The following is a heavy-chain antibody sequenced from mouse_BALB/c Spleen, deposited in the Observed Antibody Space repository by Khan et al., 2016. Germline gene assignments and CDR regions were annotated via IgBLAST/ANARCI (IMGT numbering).Heavy chain of an antibody. CDR1: GYNFENYG. CDR3: ARRRQLDLYYAMDY. Sequence: QIQLVQSGPELKKPGETVKISCKASGYNFENYGMNWVRQTPGKGLEWMGWIKTYSGEPTNADEFKGRFAFSLDASASTAYLQINNLKNEDMATYFCARRRQLDLYYAMDYWGQGTSVIVSS. V-gene: IGHV9-1*02. CDR2: IKTYSGEP. D-gene: IGHD6-1*01. J-gene: IGHJ4*01.